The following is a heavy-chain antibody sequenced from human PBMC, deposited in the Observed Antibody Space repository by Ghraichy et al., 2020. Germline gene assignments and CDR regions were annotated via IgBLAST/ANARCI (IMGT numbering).Heavy chain of an antibody. Sequence: SETLSLTCTVSGGSISSYYWSWIRQPPGKGLEWIGYIYYSGSTNYNPSLKSRVTISVDTSKNQFSLKLSSVTAADTAVYYCAREEAVAGEYYGMDVWGQGTTVTVSS. CDR2: IYYSGST. J-gene: IGHJ6*02. D-gene: IGHD6-19*01. CDR1: GGSISSYY. V-gene: IGHV4-59*01. CDR3: AREEAVAGEYYGMDV.